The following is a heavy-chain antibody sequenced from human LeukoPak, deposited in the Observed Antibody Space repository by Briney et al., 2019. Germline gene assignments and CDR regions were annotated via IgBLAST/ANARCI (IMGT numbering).Heavy chain of an antibody. Sequence: SETLSLTCSVSSVSISSGGYYWSWIRQHPGKGLEWIGYIYYSGSTYYNPSLKSRVTISVDTSKNQFSLKLSSVTAADTAVYYCARERGYSYGYLDYWARESWSPSPQ. CDR2: IYYSGST. J-gene: IGHJ4*02. D-gene: IGHD5-18*01. CDR3: ARERGYSYGYLDY. CDR1: SVSISSGGYY. V-gene: IGHV4-31*03.